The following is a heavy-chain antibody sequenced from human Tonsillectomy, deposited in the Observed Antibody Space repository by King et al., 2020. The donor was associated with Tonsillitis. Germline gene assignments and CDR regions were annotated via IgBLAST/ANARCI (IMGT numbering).Heavy chain of an antibody. CDR3: ARYLNLNDPFGKYYHYYGLDV. Sequence: QLVQSGAEVKKPGASVKVSCKASGYTFTSYYIHWVRQAPGQGLEWMGIINPSGGRTSYAQKFQDRVTMTRDTSTSTVNMEVSSLRSQDTAVYYCARYLNLNDPFGKYYHYYGLDVWGQGTTVTVSS. CDR2: INPSGGRT. J-gene: IGHJ6*02. D-gene: IGHD1-1*01. V-gene: IGHV1-46*01. CDR1: GYTFTSYY.